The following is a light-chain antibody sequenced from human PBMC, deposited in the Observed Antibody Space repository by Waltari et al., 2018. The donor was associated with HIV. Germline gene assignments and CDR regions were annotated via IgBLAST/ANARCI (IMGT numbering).Light chain of an antibody. CDR1: SSDVGFSNY. J-gene: IGLJ1*01. CDR3: SSSTTRSTHYV. CDR2: GVS. V-gene: IGLV2-14*01. Sequence: QSALTQPASVSGSPGQSISISCTGTSSDVGFSNYVSWYQQHPGKVPKVMIYGVSNQPSGISDRFSGSKSGNTASLTISGLRAEDEADYYCSSSTTRSTHYVFGTGTKVTVL.